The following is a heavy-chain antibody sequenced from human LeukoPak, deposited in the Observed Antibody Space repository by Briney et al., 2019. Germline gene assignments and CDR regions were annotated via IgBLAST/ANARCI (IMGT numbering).Heavy chain of an antibody. V-gene: IGHV6-1*01. Sequence: SQTLSLTCAISGDSVSSNSAAWNWIRQSPSRGLEWLGRTYYRSKWYNDYAVSVKSRITINPDTSKNQSSLRLNSVTPEDTAVYYCARGRVPGYYYYYGMDVWGQGTTVTVSS. CDR3: ARGRVPGYYYYYGMDV. D-gene: IGHD3-10*01. CDR2: TYYRSKWYN. CDR1: GDSVSSNSAA. J-gene: IGHJ6*02.